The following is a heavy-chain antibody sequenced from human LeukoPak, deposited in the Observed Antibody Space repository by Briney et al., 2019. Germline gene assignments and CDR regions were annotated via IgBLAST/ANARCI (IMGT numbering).Heavy chain of an antibody. CDR1: GYTFTGYY. D-gene: IGHD5-18*01. CDR2: INPNSGGT. Sequence: ASVKVSCKASGYTFTGYYMHWVRQAPGQGLEWMGWINPNSGGTNYAQKFQGRVTMTRDTSTSTAYMELRSLRSDDTAVYYCARAHGESYGYMRGYLDYWGQGTLVTVSS. CDR3: ARAHGESYGYMRGYLDY. V-gene: IGHV1-2*02. J-gene: IGHJ4*02.